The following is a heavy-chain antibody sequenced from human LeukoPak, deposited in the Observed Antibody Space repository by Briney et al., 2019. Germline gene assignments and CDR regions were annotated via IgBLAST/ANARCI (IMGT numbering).Heavy chain of an antibody. D-gene: IGHD6-13*01. CDR2: INHSGST. V-gene: IGHV4-34*01. CDR3: ARGGISPFDP. CDR1: GGSFSGYY. Sequence: SETLSLTCAVYGGSFSGYYWSWIRQPPGEGLEWIGEINHSGSTNYNPSLKSRVTISVDTYKNQFSLKLSSVTAADTAVYYCARGGISPFDPWGQGTLVTVSS. J-gene: IGHJ5*02.